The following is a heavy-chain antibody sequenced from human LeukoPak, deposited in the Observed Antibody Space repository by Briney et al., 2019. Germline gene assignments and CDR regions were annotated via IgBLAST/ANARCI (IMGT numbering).Heavy chain of an antibody. Sequence: ASVKVSCKASGYTFTGYYMHWVRQAPGQGLEWMGWINPNSGGTNYAQKFQGRVTMTRDTSISTAYMELSRLRSDDTAVYYCAKRQYCSGGSCYSPKFLYDYYGMDVWGQGTTVTVSS. CDR1: GYTFTGYY. CDR3: AKRQYCSGGSCYSPKFLYDYYGMDV. V-gene: IGHV1-2*02. CDR2: INPNSGGT. D-gene: IGHD2-15*01. J-gene: IGHJ6*02.